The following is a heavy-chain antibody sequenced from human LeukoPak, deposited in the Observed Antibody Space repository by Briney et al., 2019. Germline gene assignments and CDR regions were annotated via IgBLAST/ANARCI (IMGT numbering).Heavy chain of an antibody. V-gene: IGHV3-33*01. CDR1: GFTFSSYG. D-gene: IGHD6-6*01. Sequence: QPGRSLRLSCAASGFTFSSYGMHWVRQAPGKGLEWVAVIWYDGSNKYYADSVKGRFTISRDNSKNTLYLQMNSLRAEDTAVYYCARDDGSSSGFDPWGQGTLVTVSS. CDR3: ARDDGSSSGFDP. CDR2: IWYDGSNK. J-gene: IGHJ5*02.